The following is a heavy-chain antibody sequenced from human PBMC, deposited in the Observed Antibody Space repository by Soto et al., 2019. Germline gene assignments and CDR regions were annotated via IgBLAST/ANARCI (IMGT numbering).Heavy chain of an antibody. CDR2: IIPVFGPA. CDR1: GDPFNTFA. J-gene: IGHJ4*02. V-gene: IGHV1-69*06. CDR3: ARAAKRYYDY. Sequence: GASVKVSCKASGDPFNTFAISWVRQAPGQGLEWVGGIIPVFGPAFYAQKFQGRVTITADKSTSTAYLELSSLRSEDTAFYYCARAAKRYYDYWGQGTLVTVSS.